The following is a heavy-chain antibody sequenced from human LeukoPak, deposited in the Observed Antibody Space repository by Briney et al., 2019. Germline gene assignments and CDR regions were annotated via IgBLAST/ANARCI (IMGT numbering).Heavy chain of an antibody. CDR2: IYSGGDT. D-gene: IGHD3-10*01. J-gene: IGHJ4*02. CDR3: ARERGRGVISPYFDS. Sequence: GGSLRLSRAASGFIVSSNYMSWVRQAPGKGLEWVSVIYSGGDTYYADSVKGRFTISRDNSKNTLCLQMSSLRAEDTALYFCARERGRGVISPYFDSWGQGTLVTVSS. V-gene: IGHV3-66*01. CDR1: GFIVSSNY.